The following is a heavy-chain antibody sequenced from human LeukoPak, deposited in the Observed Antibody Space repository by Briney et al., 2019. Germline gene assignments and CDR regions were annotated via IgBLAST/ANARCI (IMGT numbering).Heavy chain of an antibody. CDR3: ARAVGDRYNWFDP. CDR2: INPSGGST. J-gene: IGHJ5*02. CDR1: GYTFTSYY. Sequence: ASVKVSCKASGYTFTSYYMHWVRQAPGQGLEWLGIINPSGGSTSYPQKFQGRVTMTRDTSTSTVHMELSSPTSEDTAVYYCARAVGDRYNWFDPWGQGTLVTVS. V-gene: IGHV1-46*01. D-gene: IGHD4-17*01.